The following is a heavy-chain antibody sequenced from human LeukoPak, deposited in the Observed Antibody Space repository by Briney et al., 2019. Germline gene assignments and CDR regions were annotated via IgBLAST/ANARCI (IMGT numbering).Heavy chain of an antibody. CDR3: ARVMTTVVTRDAQDAFDI. J-gene: IGHJ3*02. D-gene: IGHD4-23*01. V-gene: IGHV4-30-2*01. CDR1: GGSISSGGYY. CDR2: ICHSGST. Sequence: KPSETLSLTCTVSGGSISSGGYYWSWIRQPPGKGLEWIGYICHSGSTYYNPSLKSRVTISVDRSKNQFSLKLSSVTAADTAVYYCARVMTTVVTRDAQDAFDIWGQGTMVTVSS.